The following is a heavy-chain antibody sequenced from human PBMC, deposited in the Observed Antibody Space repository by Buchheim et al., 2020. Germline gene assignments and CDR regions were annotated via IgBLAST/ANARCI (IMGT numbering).Heavy chain of an antibody. V-gene: IGHV1-69*01. Sequence: QVQLVQSGAEVKKPGSSVKVSCKASGGTFSSYAISWVRQAPGQGLEWMGGIIPIFGTANYAQKFQGRVTITADESTSTAYIELSSLRSEDTAVYYCAILLYFCPHYDILTGYYRKTIDGRWEFDIWGQGT. CDR3: AILLYFCPHYDILTGYYRKTIDGRWEFDI. CDR2: IIPIFGTA. J-gene: IGHJ3*02. CDR1: GGTFSSYA. D-gene: IGHD3-9*01.